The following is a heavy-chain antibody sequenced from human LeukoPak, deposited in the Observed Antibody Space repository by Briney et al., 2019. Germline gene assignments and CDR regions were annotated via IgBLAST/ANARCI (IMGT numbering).Heavy chain of an antibody. Sequence: SETLSLTCTVPGDSITSGGYYWTWIRQRPGKGLEWIGYIYKTGSTYYNPSLKSRVTMSVDTSRNQFSLKLNSVTAADTAVYYCARDVLRWGQGTLVTVSS. V-gene: IGHV4-31*03. CDR2: IYKTGST. CDR3: ARDVLR. J-gene: IGHJ4*02. CDR1: GDSITSGGYY.